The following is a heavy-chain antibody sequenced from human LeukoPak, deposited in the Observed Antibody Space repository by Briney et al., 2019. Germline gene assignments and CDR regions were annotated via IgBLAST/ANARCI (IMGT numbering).Heavy chain of an antibody. D-gene: IGHD5-18*01. CDR1: GFTFSSYG. CDR3: AREIQLWMTIDY. CDR2: ISGSGNTI. V-gene: IGHV3-48*03. Sequence: GGSLRLSCAASGFTFSSYGMNWVRQAPGKGLEWVSYISGSGNTIYYADSVKGRFTISRDNAKNSLYLQMNSLRDEDTAVYYCAREIQLWMTIDYWGQGTLVTVSS. J-gene: IGHJ4*02.